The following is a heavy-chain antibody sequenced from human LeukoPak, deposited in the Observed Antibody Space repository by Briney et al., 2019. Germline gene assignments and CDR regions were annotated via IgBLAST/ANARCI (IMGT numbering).Heavy chain of an antibody. Sequence: GSLRLSCEASGFTVSSTHMVWVRQAPGKRLEWVSVTYTGGNSYYAGSVQGRFIISRDISKNTLYLQMNNLRAEDSALYYCARGGRGSAAVVAPRSFDIWGQGTMVTVSS. J-gene: IGHJ3*02. CDR1: GFTVSSTH. CDR3: ARGGRGSAAVVAPRSFDI. CDR2: TYTGGNS. V-gene: IGHV3-53*01. D-gene: IGHD3-22*01.